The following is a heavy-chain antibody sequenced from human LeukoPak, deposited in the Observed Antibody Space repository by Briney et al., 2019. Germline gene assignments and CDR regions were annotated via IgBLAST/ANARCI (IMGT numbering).Heavy chain of an antibody. J-gene: IGHJ4*02. Sequence: GGSLRLSCAASGFTFSSYWMHWVRQAPGKGLVWVSRINSDGSITNYADSVKGRFTVSRDNAKNTLYLQMNSLRAEDTAVYHCVRGLGGYGDSWGQGTLVTVSS. CDR3: VRGLGGYGDS. CDR2: INSDGSIT. CDR1: GFTFSSYW. V-gene: IGHV3-74*01. D-gene: IGHD5-12*01.